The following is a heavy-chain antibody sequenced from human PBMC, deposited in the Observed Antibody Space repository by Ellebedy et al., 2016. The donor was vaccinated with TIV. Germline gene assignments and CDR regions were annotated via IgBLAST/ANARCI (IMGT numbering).Heavy chain of an antibody. CDR2: TYYRSKWYN. Sequence: MPSETLSLTCAISGDSVSSNSAAWNWIRQSPSRGLEWLGRTYYRSKWYNDYAVSVKSRITINPDTSKNQFSLQLNSVTPEDTAVYYCALFYYDTSGYTDSFGYWGQGTLVTVSS. D-gene: IGHD3-22*01. V-gene: IGHV6-1*01. J-gene: IGHJ4*02. CDR1: GDSVSSNSAA. CDR3: ALFYYDTSGYTDSFGY.